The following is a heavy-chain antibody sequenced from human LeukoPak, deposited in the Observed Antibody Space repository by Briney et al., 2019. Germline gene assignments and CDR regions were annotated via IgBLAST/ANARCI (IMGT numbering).Heavy chain of an antibody. V-gene: IGHV1-69*04. CDR2: IIPILGIA. J-gene: IGHJ4*02. D-gene: IGHD4-17*01. CDR1: GGTFSSYA. CDR3: GRGGYDYGDYAFDY. Sequence: GSSVKVSCKASGGTFSSYAISWVRQAPGQGLEWMGRIIPILGIANYAQKFQGRVTITADKSTSTAYMELSSLRSEDTAVYYCGRGGYDYGDYAFDYWGQGTLVTVSS.